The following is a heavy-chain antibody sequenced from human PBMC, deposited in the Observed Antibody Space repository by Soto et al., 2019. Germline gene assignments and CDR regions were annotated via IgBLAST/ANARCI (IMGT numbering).Heavy chain of an antibody. V-gene: IGHV3-23*01. Sequence: GGSLRLSCAASGFTFSSYAMSWVRQAPGKGLEWVSAISGSGGSTYYADSVKGRFTISRDNSKKTLYLQMNSLRAEDTAVYYCAKAEGSGWYGWFDPWGQGTLVTVSS. D-gene: IGHD6-19*01. CDR1: GFTFSSYA. J-gene: IGHJ5*02. CDR2: ISGSGGST. CDR3: AKAEGSGWYGWFDP.